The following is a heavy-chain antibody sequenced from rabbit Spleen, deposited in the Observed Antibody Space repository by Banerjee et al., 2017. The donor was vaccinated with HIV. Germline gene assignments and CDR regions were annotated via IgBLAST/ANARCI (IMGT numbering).Heavy chain of an antibody. D-gene: IGHD1-1*01. CDR3: ARDTSSSFSSYGMDL. V-gene: IGHV1S45*01. CDR1: GFSFSSNW. J-gene: IGHJ6*01. Sequence: QEQLVESGGGLVKPGGTLTLTCTVSGFSFSSNWICWVRQAPGKGLEWIACIDTNDGDTDYANWPKGRFTISKTSSTTVTLQMTRLTAADTATYFCARDTSSSFSSYGMDLWGQGTLVTVS. CDR2: IDTNDGDT.